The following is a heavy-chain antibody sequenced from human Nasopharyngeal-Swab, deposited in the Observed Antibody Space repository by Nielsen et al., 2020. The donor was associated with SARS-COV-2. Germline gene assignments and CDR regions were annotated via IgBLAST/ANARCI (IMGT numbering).Heavy chain of an antibody. D-gene: IGHD6-19*01. V-gene: IGHV1-46*01. CDR2: INPSGGST. CDR3: AREPSIAVAGQDFDY. J-gene: IGHJ4*02. CDR1: GYTFTSYY. Sequence: ASVKVSCKASGYTFTSYYMHWVRQAPGQGLEWMGIINPSGGSTSYAQKFQGRVTMTRDTSTSTVYMELSSLRSEDTAAYYCAREPSIAVAGQDFDYWGQGTLVTVSS.